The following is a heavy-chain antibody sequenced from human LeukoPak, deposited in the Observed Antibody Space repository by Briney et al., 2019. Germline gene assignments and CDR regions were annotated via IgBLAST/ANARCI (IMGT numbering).Heavy chain of an antibody. J-gene: IGHJ3*02. CDR2: IWYDGSNK. CDR1: GFTFSSYG. CDR3: AKSLFTSAAGSGRASDI. D-gene: IGHD3-10*01. V-gene: IGHV3-33*06. Sequence: PGGSLRLSCAASGFTFSSYGMHWVRQAPGKGLEWVAVIWYDGSNKYYADSVKGRFTISRDNSKNTLYLQMNSLRAEDTAVYYCAKSLFTSAAGSGRASDIWGQGTMVTVSS.